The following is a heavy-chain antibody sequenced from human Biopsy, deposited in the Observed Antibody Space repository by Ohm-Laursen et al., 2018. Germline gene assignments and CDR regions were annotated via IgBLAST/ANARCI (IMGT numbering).Heavy chain of an antibody. Sequence: SLRLSCAASGFTFSDSAIHWVRQASGKGLEWVGRITSKANSYATAYVGSVKGRFTISSDDSKNTVHLQMNSLKAEDTAVYYCTRALEWLLDYWGQGTLVTVSS. D-gene: IGHD5-12*01. CDR1: GFTFSDSA. CDR2: ITSKANSYAT. J-gene: IGHJ4*02. CDR3: TRALEWLLDY. V-gene: IGHV3-73*01.